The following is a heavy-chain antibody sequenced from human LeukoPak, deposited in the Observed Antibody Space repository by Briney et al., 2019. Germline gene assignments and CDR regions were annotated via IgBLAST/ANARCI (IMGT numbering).Heavy chain of an antibody. CDR3: ARDLAGFGELGFDY. D-gene: IGHD3-10*01. CDR2: ISAYNGNT. J-gene: IGHJ4*02. V-gene: IGHV1-18*01. Sequence: ASVKVSCKASGYTFTSYGISWVRQAPGQGLEWMGWISAYNGNTNYAQKLQGRVTMTTDTSTSTAYMELRSLRSDDTAVYYCARDLAGFGELGFDYWGRGTLVTVSS. CDR1: GYTFTSYG.